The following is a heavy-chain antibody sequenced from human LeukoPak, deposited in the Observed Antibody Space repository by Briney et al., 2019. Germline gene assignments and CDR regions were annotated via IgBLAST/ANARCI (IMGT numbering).Heavy chain of an antibody. D-gene: IGHD5-24*01. CDR2: IYYNGNT. J-gene: IGHJ4*02. Sequence: SETLSLTCAVSGYSISSNNWWAWIRQPPGKGLEWIGYIYYNGNTYYNPYNPSLTSRVTMSVDTSKNQFSLRLSSVTAADTAFYYCARTPDVTRWLQPFDYWGQGILVTVSS. CDR3: ARTPDVTRWLQPFDY. V-gene: IGHV4-28*01. CDR1: GYSISSNNW.